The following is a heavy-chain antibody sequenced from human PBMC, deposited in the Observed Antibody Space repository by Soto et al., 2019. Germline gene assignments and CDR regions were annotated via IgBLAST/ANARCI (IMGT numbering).Heavy chain of an antibody. Sequence: GGSLRLSCVASGFTSSSYAMSWVRQAPGKGLEWVSTISGPGDSTLYADSVKGRFTISRDNSKNTLYLQVNSLRAEDTAVYYCAKDSQKYCSGTSCSTIGYFYYYAMDVWGQGTTVPVSS. CDR2: ISGPGDST. CDR1: GFTSSSYA. D-gene: IGHD2-2*01. J-gene: IGHJ6*02. CDR3: AKDSQKYCSGTSCSTIGYFYYYAMDV. V-gene: IGHV3-23*01.